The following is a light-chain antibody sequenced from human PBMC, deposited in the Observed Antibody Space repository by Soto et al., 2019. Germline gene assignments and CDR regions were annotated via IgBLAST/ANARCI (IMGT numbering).Light chain of an antibody. J-gene: IGKJ1*01. CDR1: QSLVHSDGNTY. Sequence: IVMTQTPLSSPVTLGQPASISCRSSQSLVHSDGNTYLSWLQQRPGQPPRLLLYKISNLLSGVPDRFSGSGAGTDFTLKIRRVEAEDVGLYYCMQATEFPWTFGQGTRVEIK. CDR2: KIS. CDR3: MQATEFPWT. V-gene: IGKV2-24*01.